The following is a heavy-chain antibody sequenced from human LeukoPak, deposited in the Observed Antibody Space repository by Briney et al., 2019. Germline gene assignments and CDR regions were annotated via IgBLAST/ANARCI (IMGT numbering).Heavy chain of an antibody. J-gene: IGHJ4*02. CDR1: GSSISSGGYY. CDR3: ASESPITIFGVVTSS. Sequence: KTSETLSLTCTVSGSSISSGGYYWSWIRQHPGKGLEWIGYIYYSGSTYYNPSLKSRVTISVDTSKNQFSLKLSSVTAADTAVYYCASESPITIFGVVTSSWGQGTLVTVSS. D-gene: IGHD3-3*01. V-gene: IGHV4-31*03. CDR2: IYYSGST.